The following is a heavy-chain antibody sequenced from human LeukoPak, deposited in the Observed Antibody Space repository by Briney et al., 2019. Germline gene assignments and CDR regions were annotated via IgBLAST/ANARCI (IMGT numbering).Heavy chain of an antibody. J-gene: IGHJ3*02. V-gene: IGHV3-7*01. CDR1: GFTLSNAW. Sequence: GGSLRLSCAASGFTLSNAWMTWVRQAPGKGLEWVANIKHDGSKKYYVDSVKGRFTISTDTAKNSLYLQMDSLRAEDTAVYYCARDFNPLYSGTYHDAFDIWGQEKMVTVSS. CDR2: IKHDGSKK. CDR3: ARDFNPLYSGTYHDAFDI. D-gene: IGHD1-26*01.